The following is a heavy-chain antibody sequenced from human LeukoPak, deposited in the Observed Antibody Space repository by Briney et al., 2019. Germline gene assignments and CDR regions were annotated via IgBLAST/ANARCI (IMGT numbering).Heavy chain of an antibody. V-gene: IGHV3-21*01. Sequence: GGSLRLSCAASGFSFSSYSMNWVRQAPGKGLEWVSSISTSSSYIYYADSVKGRFTISRDNAKNSLYLQMNSLRAEDTAVYYCARYTSNVVGKRHYFDYWGQGTLVTVSS. D-gene: IGHD1-26*01. CDR1: GFSFSSYS. J-gene: IGHJ4*02. CDR2: ISTSSSYI. CDR3: ARYTSNVVGKRHYFDY.